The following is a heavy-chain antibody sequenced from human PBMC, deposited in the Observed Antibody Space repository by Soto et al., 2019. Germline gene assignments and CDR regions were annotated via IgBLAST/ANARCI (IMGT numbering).Heavy chain of an antibody. CDR1: GGTFSSYA. J-gene: IGHJ4*02. Sequence: QVQLVQSGAEVKKPGSSVKVSCKASGGTFSSYAISWVRQAPGQGLEWMGGIIPIFGTANYAQKFQGSVTXTXXESTRTAYVELCSPRSEDTAVNHGARVGFGGSYSYSGQGTLVTVSS. V-gene: IGHV1-69*12. D-gene: IGHD1-26*01. CDR2: IIPIFGTA. CDR3: ARVGFGGSYSY.